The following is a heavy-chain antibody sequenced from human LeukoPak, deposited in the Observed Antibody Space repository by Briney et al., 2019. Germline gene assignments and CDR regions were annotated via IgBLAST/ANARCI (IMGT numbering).Heavy chain of an antibody. V-gene: IGHV3-7*01. CDR3: ARVANGLYYYDSSLVY. CDR1: GFTFSSYW. J-gene: IGHJ4*02. Sequence: GGSLRLSCAASGFTFSSYWMSWVRQAPGKGLEWVANIKQDGSEKYYVDSVKGRFTISRDNAKNSLYLQMNSLRAEDTAVYCCARVANGLYYYDSSLVYWGQGTLVTVSS. D-gene: IGHD3-22*01. CDR2: IKQDGSEK.